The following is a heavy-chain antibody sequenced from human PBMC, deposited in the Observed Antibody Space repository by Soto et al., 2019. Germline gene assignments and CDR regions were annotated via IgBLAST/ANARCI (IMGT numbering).Heavy chain of an antibody. D-gene: IGHD2-15*01. CDR2: IIPMFETV. CDR3: ARGLRTGNYGMDV. V-gene: IGHV1-69*13. J-gene: IGHJ6*02. CDR1: VGTFDKYA. Sequence: SVKVSCKASVGTFDKYAVSWVRQAPGQGLEWMGGIIPMFETVNYAQRFQGRLTIAADESTSTAYMELTSLTSADTAIYFCARGLRTGNYGMDVWGQGTTVTVSS.